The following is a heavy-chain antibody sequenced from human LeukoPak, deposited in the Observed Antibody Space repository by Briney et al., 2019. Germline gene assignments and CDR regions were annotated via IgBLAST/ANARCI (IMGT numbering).Heavy chain of an antibody. CDR2: ISSSSSTI. D-gene: IGHD3-9*01. J-gene: IGHJ3*02. CDR3: ARVDDIRDYDAFDI. V-gene: IGHV3-48*04. CDR1: GFTFSSYS. Sequence: PGGSLRLSCAASGFTFSSYSMNWVRQAPGKGLEWVSHISSSSSTIYYADSVKGRFTISRDNAKNSLYLQMNSLRAEDTAVYYCARVDDIRDYDAFDIWGQGTMVTVSS.